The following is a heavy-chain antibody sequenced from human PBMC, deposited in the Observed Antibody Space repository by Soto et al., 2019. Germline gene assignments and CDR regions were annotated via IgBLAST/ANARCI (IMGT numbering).Heavy chain of an antibody. J-gene: IGHJ4*02. CDR2: IHYTGIT. CDR1: GVSVTSGSYY. CDR3: ARDFRGLGIRRHCDY. Sequence: QVQLQESGPGLVKPSETLSLTCSVSGVSVTSGSYYWTWIRQPPGKGLEWIGYIHYTGITTYNPTLTSRVAMSIATSKRHFSLNMNSVTAADTAVYYCARDFRGLGIRRHCDYCGQGTPVTVSS. V-gene: IGHV4-61*03. D-gene: IGHD3-10*01.